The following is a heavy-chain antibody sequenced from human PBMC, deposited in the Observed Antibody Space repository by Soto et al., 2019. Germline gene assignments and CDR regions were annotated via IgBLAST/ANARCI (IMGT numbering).Heavy chain of an antibody. J-gene: IGHJ5*02. Sequence: SVKVSCKTSGYTFSNYGITWGRQAPGQPLEWLGWISLYSDGTNYAQKFQGRVSMTTDTSMTTAYMELRSLRSDDTAVYYCARVVPGAEAWFGPWGQGTLVTVSS. CDR3: ARVVPGAEAWFGP. V-gene: IGHV1-18*01. D-gene: IGHD2-2*01. CDR1: GYTFSNYG. CDR2: ISLYSDGT.